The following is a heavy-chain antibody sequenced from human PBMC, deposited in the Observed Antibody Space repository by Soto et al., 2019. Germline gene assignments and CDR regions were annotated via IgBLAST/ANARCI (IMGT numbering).Heavy chain of an antibody. V-gene: IGHV5-51*01. J-gene: IGHJ6*02. CDR3: ASSLFYYGMGV. CDR1: RHTLTNYR. CDR2: IYPGDSGT. Sequence: GPSLKISCNRSRHTLTNYRIGGVLQMPGKGLEWMGIIYPGDSGTKCNPSCQGQVSISGDKSIATAYLKWSSLQASDTAIYCCASSLFYYGMGVWGQGTTVTVSS.